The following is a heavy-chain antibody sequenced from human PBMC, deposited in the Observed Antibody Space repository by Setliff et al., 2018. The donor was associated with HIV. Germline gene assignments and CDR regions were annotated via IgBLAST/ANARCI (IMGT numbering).Heavy chain of an antibody. Sequence: TSETLSLTCTVSDSGTYYWSWIRQPAGKGLEWIGRVSSRGDTNYNPSLKSRVTISVDTSKNQFSLKLSSVTAADTAVYYCARRRDGSSWYRGDFDYWGQGTLVTVSS. CDR2: VSSRGDT. CDR1: DSGTYY. D-gene: IGHD6-13*01. CDR3: ARRRDGSSWYRGDFDY. J-gene: IGHJ4*02. V-gene: IGHV4-61*02.